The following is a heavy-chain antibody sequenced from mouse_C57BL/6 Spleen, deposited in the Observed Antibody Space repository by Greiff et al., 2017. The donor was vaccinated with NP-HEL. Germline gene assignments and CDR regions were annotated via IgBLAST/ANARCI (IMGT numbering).Heavy chain of an antibody. CDR2: INPNNGGT. CDR1: GYTFTDYY. J-gene: IGHJ4*01. Sequence: EVQLHQSGPELVKPGASVKISCKASGYTFTDYYMNWVKQSHGKSLEWIGDINPNNGGTSYNQKFKGKATLTVDKSSSTAYMELRSLTSEDSAVYYCARSGLRGGFYAMDYWGQGTSVTVSS. CDR3: ARSGLRGGFYAMDY. D-gene: IGHD2-4*01. V-gene: IGHV1-26*01.